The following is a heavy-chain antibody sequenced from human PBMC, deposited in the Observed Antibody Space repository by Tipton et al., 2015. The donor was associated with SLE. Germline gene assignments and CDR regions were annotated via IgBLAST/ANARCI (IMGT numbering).Heavy chain of an antibody. Sequence: SLRLSCAASGFTFSSYEMNWVRQALGKGLEWVAVISYDGSNKYYADSVKGRFTISRDNSKNTLYLQMNSLRAEDTAVYYCASSLSICPPGYWGQGTLVTVSS. CDR2: ISYDGSNK. J-gene: IGHJ4*02. CDR1: GFTFSSYE. CDR3: ASSLSICPPGY. V-gene: IGHV3-30*04. D-gene: IGHD1-14*01.